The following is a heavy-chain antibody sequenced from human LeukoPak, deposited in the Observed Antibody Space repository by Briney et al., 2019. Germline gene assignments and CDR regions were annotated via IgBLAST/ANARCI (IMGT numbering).Heavy chain of an antibody. CDR2: ISGSGGST. CDR1: GFTFSSYA. Sequence: GGSLRLSCAASGFTFSSYAMSWVRQAPGKGLEWVSAISGSGGSTYYADSVKARFTISRDNSKNTLYLQMNSLRAEDTAVYYCAKDRDRGVMIPGDFDYWGQGTLVTVSS. CDR3: AKDRDRGVMIPGDFDY. V-gene: IGHV3-23*01. D-gene: IGHD3-10*01. J-gene: IGHJ4*02.